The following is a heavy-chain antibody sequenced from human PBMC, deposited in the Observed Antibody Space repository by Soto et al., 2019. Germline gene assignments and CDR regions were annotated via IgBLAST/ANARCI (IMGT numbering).Heavy chain of an antibody. J-gene: IGHJ4*02. CDR2: IYYSGST. CDR1: GDSISNNNFY. Sequence: SETLSLTCTVSGDSISNNNFYWGWIRQPPGKGLEWIGSIYYSGSTYYNPSLKSRVTISVDTSNNQLSLKLSSVTAADTAVYYCASGIVVVAATYFDYWGQGTLVTVSS. D-gene: IGHD2-15*01. CDR3: ASGIVVVAATYFDY. V-gene: IGHV4-39*01.